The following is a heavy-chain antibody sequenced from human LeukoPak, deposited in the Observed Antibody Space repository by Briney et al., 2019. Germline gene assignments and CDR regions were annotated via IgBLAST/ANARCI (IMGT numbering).Heavy chain of an antibody. Sequence: GGSLRLSCTAPGFTFGDYAMSWARQAPGKGLECVGFIRSKAYGGTTEYAASVKGRFTISRDDSKSIAYLQMNSLKTEDTAVYYCTRDAGYDLTASDAFDIWGQGTMVTVSS. CDR3: TRDAGYDLTASDAFDI. J-gene: IGHJ3*02. V-gene: IGHV3-49*04. D-gene: IGHD3-3*01. CDR2: IRSKAYGGTT. CDR1: GFTFGDYA.